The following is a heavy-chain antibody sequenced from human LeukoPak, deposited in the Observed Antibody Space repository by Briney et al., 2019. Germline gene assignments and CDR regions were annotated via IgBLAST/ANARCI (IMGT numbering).Heavy chain of an antibody. CDR3: ARAISTVYFDWLLNYYYYMDV. V-gene: IGHV1-2*02. J-gene: IGHJ6*03. CDR1: GSTFTGYY. CDR2: INPNSGGT. D-gene: IGHD3-9*01. Sequence: ASVKVSCKASGSTFTGYYMHWVRQAPGQGLEWMGWINPNSGGTNYAQKFQGRVTVTRDTSISTAYMELSRLRSDDTAVYYCARAISTVYFDWLLNYYYYMDVWGKGTTVTISS.